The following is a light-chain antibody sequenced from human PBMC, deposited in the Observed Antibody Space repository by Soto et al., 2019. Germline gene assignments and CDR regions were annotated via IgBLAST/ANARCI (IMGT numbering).Light chain of an antibody. CDR2: AAS. Sequence: DIQMTQSPSSVSASLGDRVTITCRASQGISSRLAWYQQKPGNAPKLLIYAASSLQSGVPSRFSGSGSGADFTLTISSLQPEDFATYFCQQANTFPLTFGGGTKVEIK. V-gene: IGKV1-12*01. J-gene: IGKJ4*01. CDR1: QGISSR. CDR3: QQANTFPLT.